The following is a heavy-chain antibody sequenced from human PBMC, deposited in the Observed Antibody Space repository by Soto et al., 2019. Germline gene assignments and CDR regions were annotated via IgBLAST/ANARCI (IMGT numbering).Heavy chain of an antibody. CDR1: GYTFTSYG. V-gene: IGHV1-18*04. D-gene: IGHD3-22*01. CDR3: ARDVTPSYYYDSSGYYYYYGMDV. J-gene: IGHJ6*02. Sequence: ASVKVSCKASGYTFTSYGISWVRQAPGQGLEWMGWISAYNGNTNYAQKLQGRVTMTTDTSTSTAYMELRSLRSDDTAVYYCARDVTPSYYYDSSGYYYYYGMDVWGQGTTVTVSS. CDR2: ISAYNGNT.